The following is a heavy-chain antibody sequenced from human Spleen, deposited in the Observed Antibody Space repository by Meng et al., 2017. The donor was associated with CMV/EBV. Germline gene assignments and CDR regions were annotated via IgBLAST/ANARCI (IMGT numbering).Heavy chain of an antibody. CDR1: GGSISSYY. D-gene: IGHD3-3*02. V-gene: IGHV4-59*01. CDR2: IYYSGST. J-gene: IGHJ4*02. Sequence: SETLSLTCTVSGGSISSYYWSWIRQPPGKGLEWIGYIYYSGSTNYNPSLKSRVTISVDTSKNQFSLKLSSVTAADTAVYYCARAGIFGVVSDYWGQGTLVTVSS. CDR3: ARAGIFGVVSDY.